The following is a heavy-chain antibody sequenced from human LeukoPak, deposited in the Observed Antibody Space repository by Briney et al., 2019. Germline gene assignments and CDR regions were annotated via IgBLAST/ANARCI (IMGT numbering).Heavy chain of an antibody. D-gene: IGHD6-13*01. CDR1: GYTFTSYG. Sequence: GASVKVSCKASGYTFTSYGISWVRQAPGQGLEWMGWISPNNGNTNYPQKLQGRVTVTTDTSASTAYMELRSLRSDDTAVYYCARSRIAAATGGPFDYWGQGTLVTVSS. V-gene: IGHV1-18*01. J-gene: IGHJ4*02. CDR3: ARSRIAAATGGPFDY. CDR2: ISPNNGNT.